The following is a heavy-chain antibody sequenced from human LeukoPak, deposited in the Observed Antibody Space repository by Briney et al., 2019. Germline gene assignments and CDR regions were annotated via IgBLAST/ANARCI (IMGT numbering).Heavy chain of an antibody. J-gene: IGHJ3*02. CDR3: AREGSSYDSSTNDAFDI. CDR1: GGSFSGYY. V-gene: IGHV4-34*01. Sequence: SETLSLTCAVYGGSFSGYYWSWIRQPPGKGLEWIGEINHSGSTNYNPSLKSRLTISVDTSKNQFSLKLSSVTAADTAVYYCAREGSSYDSSTNDAFDIWGQGTMVTVSS. CDR2: INHSGST. D-gene: IGHD3-22*01.